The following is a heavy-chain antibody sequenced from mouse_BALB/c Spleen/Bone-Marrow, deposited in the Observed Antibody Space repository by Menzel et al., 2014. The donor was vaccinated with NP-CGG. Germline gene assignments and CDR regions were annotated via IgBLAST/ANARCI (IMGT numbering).Heavy chain of an antibody. CDR1: GFDFSRYW. CDR3: ARPDYYGYLNY. Sequence: VQLQQSGGGLVQPGGSLKLSCAASGFDFSRYWMSWVRQAPGKGLEWIGEINPDSRTINYSPSLKDKFIISRDNDKNTPYLRLNKVRSEDTALYYCARPDYYGYLNYWGQGTPLTGAS. CDR2: INPDSRTI. D-gene: IGHD1-1*01. V-gene: IGHV4-1*02. J-gene: IGHJ2*01.